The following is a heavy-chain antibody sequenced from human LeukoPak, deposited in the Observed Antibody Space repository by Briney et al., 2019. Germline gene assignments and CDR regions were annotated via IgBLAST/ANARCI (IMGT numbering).Heavy chain of an antibody. CDR1: GFTFRTYA. CDR3: ARDDPFDY. Sequence: PGGPLRLSCAASGFTFRTYAMNWVRQAPGKGLEWVSAISSSGGGTYDADSVKGRFTSSRDNSKNTLYLQMNRLRAEDTAVYYCARDDPFDYWGQGTLVTVSS. D-gene: IGHD1-1*01. CDR2: ISSSGGGT. V-gene: IGHV3-23*01. J-gene: IGHJ4*02.